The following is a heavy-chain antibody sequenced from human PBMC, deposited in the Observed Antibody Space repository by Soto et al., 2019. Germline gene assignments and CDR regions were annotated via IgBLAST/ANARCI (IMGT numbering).Heavy chain of an antibody. J-gene: IGHJ4*02. CDR3: SRGALTGDYYFDY. Sequence: QVQLVESGGDLVKPGWSLRLSCEASGFTFSDYYMSWIRQAPGQGLEWVAYISSSSSYTNYAESLKGRVTISRDNAKNSLYLQMNSLRAEDTAVYYCSRGALTGDYYFDYWGQGTLVTVSS. CDR2: ISSSSSYT. V-gene: IGHV3-11*05. CDR1: GFTFSDYY. D-gene: IGHD7-27*01.